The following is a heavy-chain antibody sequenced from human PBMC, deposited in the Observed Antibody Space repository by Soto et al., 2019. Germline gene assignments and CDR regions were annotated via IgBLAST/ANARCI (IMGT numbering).Heavy chain of an antibody. CDR1: GYRFNNYW. V-gene: IGHV5-10-1*01. CDR3: ARIAPLRYYYFGIDV. CDR2: IDPTHSYT. J-gene: IGHJ6*04. D-gene: IGHD2-21*01. Sequence: GESLKISCKGSGYRFNNYWITWVRQMPGKGREWLARIDPTHSYTNYSPCFEGRVTVSVDKSISTAYLQWSSLQASDTATYSCARIAPLRYYYFGIDVWGNGIPVTVSS.